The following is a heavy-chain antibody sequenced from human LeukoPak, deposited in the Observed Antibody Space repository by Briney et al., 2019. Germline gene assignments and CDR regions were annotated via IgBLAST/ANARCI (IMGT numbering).Heavy chain of an antibody. D-gene: IGHD3-10*01. CDR2: IDISGDNT. Sequence: GGSLRLSCAASGFTFSSYSMNWVRQAPGKGLEWVSTIDISGDNTYYADSVKGRFTISRDNSKNRLYLQMNGLRTEDTAVYYCAKDQGWADGSGDYWGQGTLVTVSS. J-gene: IGHJ4*02. CDR3: AKDQGWADGSGDY. CDR1: GFTFSSYS. V-gene: IGHV3-23*01.